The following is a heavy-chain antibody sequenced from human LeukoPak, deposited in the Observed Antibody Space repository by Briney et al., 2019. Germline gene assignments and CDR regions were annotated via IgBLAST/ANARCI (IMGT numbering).Heavy chain of an antibody. D-gene: IGHD2-2*01. J-gene: IGHJ4*02. V-gene: IGHV4-59*12. CDR2: IYHSGST. Sequence: NPSEILSLTCTVSGGSIRSYYWSWIRQPPGKGLEWIGYIYHSGSTYYNPSLKSRVTISVDRSKNQFSLKLSSVTAADTAVYYCAREVPAGNSDYWGQGTLVTVSS. CDR3: AREVPAGNSDY. CDR1: GGSIRSYY.